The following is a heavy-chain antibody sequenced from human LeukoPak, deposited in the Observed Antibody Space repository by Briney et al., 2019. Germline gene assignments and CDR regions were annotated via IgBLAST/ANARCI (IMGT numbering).Heavy chain of an antibody. CDR3: ARELGYCSGGSCSSRYYFGY. Sequence: SVKVSCKASGGTFSSYAISWVRQAPGQGLEWMGGIIPIFGTANYAQKFQGRVTITADESTSTANMELSSLRSEDTAVYYCARELGYCSGGSCSSRYYFGYWGQGTLVTVSS. J-gene: IGHJ4*02. V-gene: IGHV1-69*13. CDR2: IIPIFGTA. CDR1: GGTFSSYA. D-gene: IGHD2-15*01.